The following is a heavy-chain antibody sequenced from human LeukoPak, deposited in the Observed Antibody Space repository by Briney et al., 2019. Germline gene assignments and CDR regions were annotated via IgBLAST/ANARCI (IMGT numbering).Heavy chain of an antibody. CDR3: ARGRSRVTIFGVALNWLDS. V-gene: IGHV4-34*01. J-gene: IGHJ5*01. CDR1: GGSISDYY. Sequence: SETLSLTCTVSGGSISDYYWTWIRQPPGKGLEWIGEIHHSGRTNYNPSLKSRITISADTSKKQFSLRLSSVTAADTAVYYCARGRSRVTIFGVALNWLDSWGQGNLVTVSS. D-gene: IGHD3-3*01. CDR2: IHHSGRT.